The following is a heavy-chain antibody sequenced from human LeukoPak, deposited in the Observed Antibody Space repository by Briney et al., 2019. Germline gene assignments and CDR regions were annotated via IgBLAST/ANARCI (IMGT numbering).Heavy chain of an antibody. J-gene: IGHJ4*02. V-gene: IGHV3-23*01. Sequence: HSGGSLRLSCAASGFTFGSYAMSWVRQAPGKGLEWVSAISGSGGSTYYADSVKGRFTISRDNSKNTLYLQMNSLRAEDTAVYYCAVGIAARALFDYWGQGTLVTVSS. CDR3: AVGIAARALFDY. CDR2: ISGSGGST. D-gene: IGHD6-6*01. CDR1: GFTFGSYA.